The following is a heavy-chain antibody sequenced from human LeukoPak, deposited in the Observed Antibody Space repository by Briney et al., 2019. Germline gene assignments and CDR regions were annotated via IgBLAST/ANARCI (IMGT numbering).Heavy chain of an antibody. J-gene: IGHJ4*02. Sequence: PGRSLRLSCAASGFTFSSYAMHWVRQAPGKGLEWVAVISYDGSNKYYADSVKGRFTISRDNSKNTLYLQMNSLRAEDTAVYYCARDLGKGPRSDSGSYRPVFDYWGQGTLVTVSS. D-gene: IGHD1-26*01. CDR3: ARDLGKGPRSDSGSYRPVFDY. CDR1: GFTFSSYA. V-gene: IGHV3-30-3*01. CDR2: ISYDGSNK.